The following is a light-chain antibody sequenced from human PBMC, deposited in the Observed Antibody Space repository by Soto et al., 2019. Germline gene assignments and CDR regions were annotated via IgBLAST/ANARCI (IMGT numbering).Light chain of an antibody. V-gene: IGKV3-20*01. J-gene: IGKJ3*01. Sequence: EIVLTQSPGTLSLSPGERATLSCRASQSVSSSYLAWYHEKPGQAPRLLIYGASSRTTGIPDSFSGSGSVTDFTLTISRLEPGDCAVYYCQQDGSSPLTFVAGTKVDIK. CDR1: QSVSSSY. CDR2: GAS. CDR3: QQDGSSPLT.